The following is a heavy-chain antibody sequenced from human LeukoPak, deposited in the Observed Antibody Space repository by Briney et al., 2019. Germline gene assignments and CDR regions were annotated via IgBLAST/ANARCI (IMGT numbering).Heavy chain of an antibody. J-gene: IGHJ4*02. V-gene: IGHV3-7*01. D-gene: IGHD3-22*01. CDR3: ARERITMIVVVYYFDY. CDR1: GFTFSNYW. CDR2: IKQDGSEK. Sequence: GGSLRLSCAASGFTFSNYWMSWVRQAPGKGLEWVANIKQDGSEKYYVDSVKGRFTISRDNAKNSLYLQMNSLRAEDTAVYYCARERITMIVVVYYFDYWGQGTLVTVSS.